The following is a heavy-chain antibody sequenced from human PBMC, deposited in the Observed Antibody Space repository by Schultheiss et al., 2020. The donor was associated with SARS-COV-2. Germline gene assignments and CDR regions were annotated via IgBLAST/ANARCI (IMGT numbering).Heavy chain of an antibody. CDR1: GFTFDDYG. J-gene: IGHJ6*02. Sequence: GGSLRLSCAASGFTFDDYGMSWVRQAPGKGLEWVSAISGSGGSTYYADSVKGRFTISRDNSKNTLYLQMNSLRAEDTAVYYCARVEGAVVPRNYYYYGMDVWGQGTTVTVSS. V-gene: IGHV3-23*01. CDR2: ISGSGGST. D-gene: IGHD4/OR15-4a*01. CDR3: ARVEGAVVPRNYYYYGMDV.